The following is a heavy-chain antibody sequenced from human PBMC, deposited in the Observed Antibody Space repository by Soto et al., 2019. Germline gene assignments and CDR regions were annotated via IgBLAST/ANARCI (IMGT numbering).Heavy chain of an antibody. CDR1: GFTFSSYG. V-gene: IGHV3-33*01. CDR3: ASAYDFWSGYYYYGMDV. J-gene: IGHJ6*02. Sequence: GGSLRLSCAASGFTFSSYGMHWVRQAPGKGLEWVAVIWYDGSNKYYADSVKGRFTISRDNSKNTLYLQMNSLRAEDTAVYYCASAYDFWSGYYYYGMDVWCQGTTVTVSS. CDR2: IWYDGSNK. D-gene: IGHD3-3*01.